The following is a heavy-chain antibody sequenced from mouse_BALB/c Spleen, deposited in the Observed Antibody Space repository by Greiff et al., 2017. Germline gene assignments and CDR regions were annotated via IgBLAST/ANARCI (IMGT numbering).Heavy chain of an antibody. CDR3: ARHRYDTAWFAY. CDR1: GFTFSSYG. CDR2: ISSGGSYT. Sequence: EVKLQESGGDLVKPGGSLKLSCAASGFTFSSYGMSWVRQTPDKRLEWVATISSGGSYTYYPDSVKGRFTISRDNAKNTLYLQMSSLKSEDTAMYYCARHRYDTAWFAYWGQGTLVTVSA. J-gene: IGHJ3*01. D-gene: IGHD2-14*01. V-gene: IGHV5-6*01.